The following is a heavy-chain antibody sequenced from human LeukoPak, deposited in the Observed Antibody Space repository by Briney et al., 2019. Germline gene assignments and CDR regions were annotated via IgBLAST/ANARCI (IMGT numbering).Heavy chain of an antibody. Sequence: PGGSLRLSCAASGFTFNNYYMTWVRQAPGKGLEWVARIKLDGSEESYVDSVKGRFTISRDSAKNSLFLQMTSLRAEDTAVYYCATYVPTPRRGLDYWGQGTLVTVSS. CDR2: IKLDGSEE. J-gene: IGHJ4*02. D-gene: IGHD3-10*01. CDR3: ATYVPTPRRGLDY. V-gene: IGHV3-7*01. CDR1: GFTFNNYY.